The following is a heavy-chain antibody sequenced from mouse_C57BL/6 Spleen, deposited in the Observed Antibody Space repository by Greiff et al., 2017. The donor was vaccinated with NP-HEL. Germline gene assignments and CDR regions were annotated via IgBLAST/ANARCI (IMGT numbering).Heavy chain of an antibody. Sequence: QVQLQQSGPELVKPGASVKISCKASGYSFTGYFIHWVKQRPGQGLEWIGWIYPGSGNTKYNEKFKGKATLTADTSSSTAYMQLSSLTSEDSAVYCCARSPKDYAMDYWGQGTSVTVSS. J-gene: IGHJ4*01. CDR1: GYSFTGYF. CDR3: ARSPKDYAMDY. CDR2: IYPGSGNT. V-gene: IGHV1-66*01.